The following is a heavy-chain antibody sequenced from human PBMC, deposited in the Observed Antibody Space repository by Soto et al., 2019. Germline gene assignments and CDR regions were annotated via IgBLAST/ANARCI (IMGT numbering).Heavy chain of an antibody. CDR1: GFTFSSYA. CDR2: ISGSGGGT. Sequence: GGSLRLSCAASGFTFSSYAMSWVRQAPGKGLEWVSAISGSGGGTYYADSVKGRFTISRDNSKNTLYLQMNSLRAEDTAVYYCAKDDENGDYVFDYWGQGTLVTVSS. D-gene: IGHD4-17*01. CDR3: AKDDENGDYVFDY. V-gene: IGHV3-23*01. J-gene: IGHJ4*02.